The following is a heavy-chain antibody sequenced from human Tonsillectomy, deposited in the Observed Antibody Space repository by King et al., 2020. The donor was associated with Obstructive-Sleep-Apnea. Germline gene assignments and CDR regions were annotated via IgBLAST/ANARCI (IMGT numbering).Heavy chain of an antibody. J-gene: IGHJ2*01. CDR1: GFTFSDYY. CDR3: ARAGYCSSTSCYARWYFDL. CDR2: ISSSGSTI. V-gene: IGHV3-11*01. Sequence: VQLVESGGGLVKPGGSLRLSCAASGFTFSDYYMSWIRQAPGKGLEWVSYISSSGSTIYYADSVKGRFTISRDNAKNSLYLQMNSRRAEDTAVYYCARAGYCSSTSCYARWYFDLRGRGTLVTVSS. D-gene: IGHD2-2*01.